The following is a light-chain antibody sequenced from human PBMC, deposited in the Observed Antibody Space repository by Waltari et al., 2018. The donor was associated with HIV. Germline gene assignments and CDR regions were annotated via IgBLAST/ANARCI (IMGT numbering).Light chain of an antibody. CDR2: KDN. Sequence: QSVVTQPLSASGTPGQRVNTSGSGSDSNFGSNYVYWYQDLPGTAPNLIIYKDNQRASWVPDRFSGSKSDTSASLAISGLRSEDEADYYCASWDDNLNSWVFGGGTKLTVL. CDR1: DSNFGSNY. V-gene: IGLV1-47*01. J-gene: IGLJ3*02. CDR3: ASWDDNLNSWV.